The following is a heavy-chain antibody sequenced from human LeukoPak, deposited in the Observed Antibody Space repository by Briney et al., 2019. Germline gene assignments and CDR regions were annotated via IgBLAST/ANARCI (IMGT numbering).Heavy chain of an antibody. CDR1: GFTFSVYI. CDR2: ISSGSSAI. CDR3: ATASGCPNYYFDS. V-gene: IGHV3-48*02. Sequence: GGSLRLSCAASGFTFSVYIIDWARQAPGKGLEWVSHISSGSSAIHYADSVKGRFTISRDNAKYSVFLQMDSLRDEDTAVYYCATASGCPNYYFDSWGQGNLVTVSS. D-gene: IGHD3-22*01. J-gene: IGHJ4*02.